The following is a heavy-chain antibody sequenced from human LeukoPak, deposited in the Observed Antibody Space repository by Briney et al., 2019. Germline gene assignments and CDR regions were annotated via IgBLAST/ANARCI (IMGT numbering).Heavy chain of an antibody. D-gene: IGHD5-18*01. CDR1: GGSFSGYY. J-gene: IGHJ4*02. CDR3: AIARIQLFDY. CDR2: INHSGST. Sequence: SETLSLTCAVYGGSFSGYYWSWIRQPPGKGREWIGEINHSGSTNYNPSLKSRVTISVDTSKNQFSLKLSSVTAADTAVYYCAIARIQLFDYWGQGTLVTVSS. V-gene: IGHV4-34*01.